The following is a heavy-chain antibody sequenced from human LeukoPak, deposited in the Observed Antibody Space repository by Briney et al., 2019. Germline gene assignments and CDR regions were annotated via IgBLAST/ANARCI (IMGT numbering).Heavy chain of an antibody. Sequence: GGSLRLSCAASEFSFSSYTMDWVRQAPGKGLEWVAVISGDGRTTFYADSLKGRFTISRDNSKNTLFLQMNSLRPEDTALYFCSREKPSPGIAGADAFDAWGQGTMVTVSS. V-gene: IGHV3-30*04. CDR3: SREKPSPGIAGADAFDA. J-gene: IGHJ3*01. D-gene: IGHD1-26*01. CDR2: ISGDGRTT. CDR1: EFSFSSYT.